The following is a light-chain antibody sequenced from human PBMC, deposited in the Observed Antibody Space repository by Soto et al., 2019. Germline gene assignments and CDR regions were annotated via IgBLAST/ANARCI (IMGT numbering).Light chain of an antibody. J-gene: IGLJ1*01. CDR1: NLGSKS. V-gene: IGLV3-21*02. CDR2: DDG. CDR3: QVWDRGSDHYV. Sequence: SYDLTQPPSVAVSPGQTAVITWCGKNLGSKSVHWHQQKPGQAPVLVVYDDGARPSGIPDRISGSNSGNTATLTISRVEAGDEADYYCQVWDRGSDHYVFGAGTKVTVL.